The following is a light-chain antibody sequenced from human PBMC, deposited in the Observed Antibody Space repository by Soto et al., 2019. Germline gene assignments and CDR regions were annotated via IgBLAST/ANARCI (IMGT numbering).Light chain of an antibody. Sequence: QAVVTQEPSLTVSPGGTVTLTCALTTGAVTSDYYPNWFQRKPGQALRTLIYRTNNKHSGTPARFSGSLLGGKAALTLSGVQPEDEADYYCVLLCSGEWVFGGGTKLTVL. CDR3: VLLCSGEWV. J-gene: IGLJ3*02. V-gene: IGLV7-43*01. CDR1: TGAVTSDYY. CDR2: RTN.